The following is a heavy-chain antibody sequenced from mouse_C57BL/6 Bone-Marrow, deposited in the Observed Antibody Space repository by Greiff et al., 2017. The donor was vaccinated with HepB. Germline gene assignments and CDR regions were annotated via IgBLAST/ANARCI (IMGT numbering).Heavy chain of an antibody. V-gene: IGHV1-72*01. CDR2: IGPNSGGT. CDR1: GYTFTSYW. Sequence: QVQLQQPGAELVKPGASVKLSCKASGYTFTSYWMHWVKQRPGRGLEWIGRIGPNSGGTKYNEKFKSKATLSVDKPSSTVYMQLSGLTSEDSAVYYCAREGIYYDYVGSYWGQGTLVTVSA. J-gene: IGHJ3*01. D-gene: IGHD2-4*01. CDR3: AREGIYYDYVGSY.